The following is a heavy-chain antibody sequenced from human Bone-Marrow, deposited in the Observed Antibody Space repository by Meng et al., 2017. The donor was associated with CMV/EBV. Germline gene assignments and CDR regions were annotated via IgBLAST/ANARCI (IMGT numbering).Heavy chain of an antibody. CDR3: ARVRGYCSSSICDTPLGY. CDR1: GYTFTGYY. CDR2: INPNSGGT. J-gene: IGHJ4*02. D-gene: IGHD2-2*02. Sequence: ASVKVSCKASGYTFTGYYMHWVRQAPGQGLEWMGWINPNSGGTNYAQKFQGRVTMTRDTSISTAYMELSRLRSDDTAVYYCARVRGYCSSSICDTPLGYWGQGTLVTVSS. V-gene: IGHV1-2*02.